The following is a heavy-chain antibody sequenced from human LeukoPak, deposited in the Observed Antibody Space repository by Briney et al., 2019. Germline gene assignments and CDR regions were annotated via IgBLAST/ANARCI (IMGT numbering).Heavy chain of an antibody. CDR1: GGSISSYY. D-gene: IGHD3-22*01. J-gene: IGHJ4*02. V-gene: IGHV4-59*08. Sequence: SETLSLTCTVSGGSISSYYWSWIRRPPGKGLEWIGYIYYSGSTNYNPSLKSRVTISVDTSKNQFSLKVSSVTAADTAVYYCARLGSSGYSDYWGQGTLVTVSS. CDR3: ARLGSSGYSDY. CDR2: IYYSGST.